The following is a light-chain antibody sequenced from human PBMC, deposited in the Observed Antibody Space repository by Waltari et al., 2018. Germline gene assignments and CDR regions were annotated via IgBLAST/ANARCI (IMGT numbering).Light chain of an antibody. Sequence: EVVLTQSPATLSLPTGERATLSCRASQSVRNSLAWYRQKPGQAPSLLIYDASTRAAGIPDRFSGSGSGTDFTLTIISLEPEDFAVYYCQLRTGWPMTFGQGTRLEIK. CDR1: QSVRNS. CDR2: DAS. V-gene: IGKV3-11*01. J-gene: IGKJ5*01. CDR3: QLRTGWPMT.